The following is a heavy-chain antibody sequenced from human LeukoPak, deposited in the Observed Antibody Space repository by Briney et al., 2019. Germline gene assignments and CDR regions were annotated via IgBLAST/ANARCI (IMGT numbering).Heavy chain of an antibody. Sequence: GGSLRLSCAASGFTFSRYWMSWVRQATGKGLECVAKIKEDGSEKHYVDSVKGRFTISRDNAKNSLYLQMNSLRAEDTAVYYCARDYTGGWNDYWGQGTLVTVSS. V-gene: IGHV3-7*01. CDR2: IKEDGSEK. J-gene: IGHJ4*02. CDR1: GFTFSRYW. D-gene: IGHD7-27*01. CDR3: ARDYTGGWNDY.